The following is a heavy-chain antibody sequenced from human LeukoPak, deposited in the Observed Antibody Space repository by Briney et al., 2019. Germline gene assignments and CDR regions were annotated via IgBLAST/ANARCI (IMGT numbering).Heavy chain of an antibody. CDR2: ISGSGGST. D-gene: IGHD4-17*01. J-gene: IGHJ4*02. CDR1: GFTFSSYA. V-gene: IGHV3-23*01. Sequence: HSGGSLRLSCAASGFTFSSYAMSWVRQAPGKGLEWVSAISGSGGSTYYADSVKGRFTISRDNSKNTLYLQMNSLRAEDTAVYYCAKVAEPTTVTFIGYWGQGTLVTVSS. CDR3: AKVAEPTTVTFIGY.